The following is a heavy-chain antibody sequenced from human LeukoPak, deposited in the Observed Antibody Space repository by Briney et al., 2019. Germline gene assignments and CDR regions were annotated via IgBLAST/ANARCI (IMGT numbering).Heavy chain of an antibody. CDR1: GFTFSSYA. V-gene: IGHV3-23*01. D-gene: IGHD6-13*01. J-gene: IGHJ3*02. Sequence: GGSLRLSCAASGFTFSSYAMSWVRQAPGKGLEWVSAISGSGGSTYYADSVKGRFTISRVNSKNTLYLQMNSLRAEDTAVYYCAKAGESSSWDYDAFDIWGQGTMVTVSS. CDR3: AKAGESSSWDYDAFDI. CDR2: ISGSGGST.